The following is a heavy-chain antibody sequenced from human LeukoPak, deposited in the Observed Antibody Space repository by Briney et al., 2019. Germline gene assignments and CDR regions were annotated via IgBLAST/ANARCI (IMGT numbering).Heavy chain of an antibody. D-gene: IGHD2-15*01. CDR3: ARGRYCSGGSCYFNTYYYYYGMDV. V-gene: IGHV4-59*01. CDR1: GGSISSYY. J-gene: IGHJ6*02. Sequence: SETLSLTCTVSGGSISSYYWSWIRQPPGKGLEWIGYIYYSGSTNYNPSLKSRVTISVDTSKNQFSLKLSSVTAADTAVYYCARGRYCSGGSCYFNTYYYYYGMDVWGQGTTVTVSS. CDR2: IYYSGST.